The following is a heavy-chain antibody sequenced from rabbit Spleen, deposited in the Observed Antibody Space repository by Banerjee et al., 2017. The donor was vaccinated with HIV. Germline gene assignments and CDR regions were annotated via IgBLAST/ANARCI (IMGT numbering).Heavy chain of an antibody. CDR2: IYPVFGIT. V-gene: IGHV1S43*01. CDR1: GFSLSSDYY. J-gene: IGHJ4*01. CDR3: ARSPFNL. Sequence: QEQLEESGGDLVQPEGSLTLTCKASGFSLSSDYYICWVRQAPGKGLEWIGDIYPVFGITNYANWVQGRFTISSDNAQNTVDLQMNSLTPADTATYFCARSPFNLWGPGTLVTVS.